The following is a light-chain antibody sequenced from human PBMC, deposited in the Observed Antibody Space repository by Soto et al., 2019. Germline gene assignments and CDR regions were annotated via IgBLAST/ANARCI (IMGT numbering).Light chain of an antibody. V-gene: IGKV3-15*01. Sequence: EIVMTQSPDTLSVSPGETATLSCRASQSVGSNLAWYQQKPGQAPRLLISDASTRAAGLPARFSGSGSGTEFTLTISSLQSGDFAVYYCQQSNNWPKTFGQGTKVEIK. CDR2: DAS. CDR1: QSVGSN. CDR3: QQSNNWPKT. J-gene: IGKJ1*01.